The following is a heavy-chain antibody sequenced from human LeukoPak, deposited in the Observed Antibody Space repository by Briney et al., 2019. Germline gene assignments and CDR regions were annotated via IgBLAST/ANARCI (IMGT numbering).Heavy chain of an antibody. J-gene: IGHJ6*04. Sequence: GGSLRLSCAASGFTFSSYWMNWVRQAPGKRLEWVANIKQDGSEKYYVDSVKGRFTISRDNAKNSLYLQMNSLRAEDTAVYYCSGGGFYSSSGRDVGAKGPRVTVS. CDR1: GFTFSSYW. D-gene: IGHD2-21*01. CDR2: IKQDGSEK. CDR3: SGGGFYSSSGRDV. V-gene: IGHV3-7*04.